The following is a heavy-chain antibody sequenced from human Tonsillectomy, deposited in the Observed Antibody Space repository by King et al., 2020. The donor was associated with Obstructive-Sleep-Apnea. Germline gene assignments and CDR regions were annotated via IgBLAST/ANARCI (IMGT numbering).Heavy chain of an antibody. CDR2: ITARSSYE. CDR1: GFKLSTYS. J-gene: IGHJ6*02. D-gene: IGHD4-17*01. CDR3: ARETISKGGEYIPRYYYTGMDV. V-gene: IGHV3-21*01. Sequence: VQLVESGGGLVKPGGSLTLSCAASGFKLSTYSMTWVRQAPGGGLEWVSSITARSSYEYYPDSLKGRFTISRDNAKNSLYLKMTNLRADDTAVYYCARETISKGGEYIPRYYYTGMDVWGQGTTVTVSS.